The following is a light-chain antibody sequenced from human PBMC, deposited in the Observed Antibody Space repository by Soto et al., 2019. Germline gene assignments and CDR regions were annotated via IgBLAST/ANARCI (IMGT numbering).Light chain of an antibody. Sequence: EIVMTQSPATLSVSPGERATLSCRASQRVSSNLAWYQQKPGQAPRLLIYAASTRATGIPARFSGSGSGTEFTLTISSLQSEDFAVDYCQQYNNWPETF. CDR2: AAS. CDR3: QQYNNWPET. CDR1: QRVSSN. V-gene: IGKV3-15*01. J-gene: IGKJ1*01.